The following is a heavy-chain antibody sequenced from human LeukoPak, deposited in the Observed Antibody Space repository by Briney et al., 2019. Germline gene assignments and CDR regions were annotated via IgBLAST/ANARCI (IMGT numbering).Heavy chain of an antibody. V-gene: IGHV4-4*07. CDR1: GGSITGSH. J-gene: IGHJ4*02. CDR2: IYSSGTT. Sequence: SEPVSLTCTVSGGSITGSHWSWLRQSAGKGLEWIGRIYSSGTTNYNPSLKSRVTMSLDTSKNQFSLRLSSMTAADTAVYYCARGAYSFDYWGQATLLTVSS. CDR3: ARGAYSFDY.